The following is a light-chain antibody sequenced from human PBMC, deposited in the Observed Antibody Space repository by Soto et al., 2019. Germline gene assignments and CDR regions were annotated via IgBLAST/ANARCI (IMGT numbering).Light chain of an antibody. CDR1: QSISSN. J-gene: IGKJ1*01. Sequence: EIVMTQSPAALSVSPGERATLSSRASQSISSNLAWYQQKPGQAPRLLMFRTSSRATGFPARFSGSGSGTEFNLTISSLQSEDFGVYYCQQYNNWPQTFGQGTTGDIK. V-gene: IGKV3-15*01. CDR2: RTS. CDR3: QQYNNWPQT.